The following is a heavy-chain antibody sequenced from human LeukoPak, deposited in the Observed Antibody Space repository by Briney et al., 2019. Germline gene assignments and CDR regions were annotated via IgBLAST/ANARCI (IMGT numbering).Heavy chain of an antibody. CDR3: VRTVNLGYCSTTSCSDFDY. V-gene: IGHV4-30-2*01. D-gene: IGHD2-2*01. CDR2: IYHSGTT. CDR1: GGSISSVNYY. Sequence: SETLSLTCTVSGGSISSVNYYWSWIRQPPGKGLEWIGYIYHSGTTYYNPSLKSRVTLSVDRSKNQFSLKLSSVTAADTAVYYCVRTVNLGYCSTTSCSDFDYWGQGTLVTVSS. J-gene: IGHJ4*02.